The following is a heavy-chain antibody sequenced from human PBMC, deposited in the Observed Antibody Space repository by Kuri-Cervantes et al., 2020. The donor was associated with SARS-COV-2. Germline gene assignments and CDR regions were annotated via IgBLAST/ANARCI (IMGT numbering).Heavy chain of an antibody. CDR2: ISWDGGST. CDR1: GFTFSSYS. CDR3: AKGSIVATIAYYFDY. J-gene: IGHJ4*02. V-gene: IGHV3-43D*04. Sequence: GGSLRLSCAASGFTFSSYSMNWVRQAPGKGLEWVSLISWDGGSTYYADSVKGRFTISRDNSKNSLYLQMNSLRAEDTALYYCAKGSIVATIAYYFDYWGQGTLVTVSS. D-gene: IGHD5-12*01.